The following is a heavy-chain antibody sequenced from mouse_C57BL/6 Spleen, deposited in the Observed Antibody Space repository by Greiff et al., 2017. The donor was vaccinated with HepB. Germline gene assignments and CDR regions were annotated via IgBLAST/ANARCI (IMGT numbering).Heavy chain of an antibody. J-gene: IGHJ3*01. CDR3: ARSRQLRLREAWFAY. D-gene: IGHD3-2*02. CDR1: GYTFTSYW. Sequence: VQLQQPGAELVKPGASVKMSCKASGYTFTSYWITWVKQRPGQGLEWIGDIYPGSGSTNYNEKFKSKATLTVDTSSSTAYMQLSSLTSEDSAVYYCARSRQLRLREAWFAYWGQGTLVTVSA. CDR2: IYPGSGST. V-gene: IGHV1-55*01.